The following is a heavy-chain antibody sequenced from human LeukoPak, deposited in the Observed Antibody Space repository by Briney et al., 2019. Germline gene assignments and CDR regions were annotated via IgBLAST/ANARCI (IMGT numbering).Heavy chain of an antibody. D-gene: IGHD4-11*01. CDR2: IIPIFGTA. J-gene: IGHJ6*03. CDR1: GGTFSSYA. CDR3: ARGVTTGGKYYCYYYMDV. V-gene: IGHV1-69*13. Sequence: SVKVSCKASGGTFSSYAISWVRQAPGQGLEWMGGIIPIFGTANYAQKFQGRVTITADESTSTAYMELSSLRSEDTAVYYCARGVTTGGKYYCYYYMDVWGKGTTVTVSS.